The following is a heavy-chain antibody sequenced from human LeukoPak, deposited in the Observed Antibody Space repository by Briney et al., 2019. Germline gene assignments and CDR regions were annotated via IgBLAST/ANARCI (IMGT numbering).Heavy chain of an antibody. J-gene: IGHJ4*02. V-gene: IGHV3-7*01. Sequence: GGSLRLSCAASGFTFSSYWMSWVRQAPGKGLEWVANIKQDGSEKYYVDSVKGRFTISRDNSKNSLYLQMNSPRAEDTAVYYCARIGASHYYFDYWGQGTLVTVSS. CDR1: GFTFSSYW. CDR2: IKQDGSEK. CDR3: ARIGASHYYFDY.